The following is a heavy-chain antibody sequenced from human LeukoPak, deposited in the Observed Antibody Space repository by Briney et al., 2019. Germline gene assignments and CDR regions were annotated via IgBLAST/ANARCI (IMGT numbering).Heavy chain of an antibody. Sequence: PSETLSLTCTVSGGSISSYYWSWIRQPAGKGLEWIGRIYTSGRTNYNPSLKSRVTMSVDTSKNQFSLKLSSVTAADTAVYYCARDPGVGIAARAFDYWGQGTLVTVSS. CDR1: GGSISSYY. J-gene: IGHJ4*02. CDR3: ARDPGVGIAARAFDY. CDR2: IYTSGRT. V-gene: IGHV4-4*07. D-gene: IGHD6-6*01.